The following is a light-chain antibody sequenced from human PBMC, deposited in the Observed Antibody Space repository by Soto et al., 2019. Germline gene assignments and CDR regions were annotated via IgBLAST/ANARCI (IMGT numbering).Light chain of an antibody. CDR1: SSDVGGFNY. J-gene: IGLJ1*01. V-gene: IGLV2-14*03. CDR2: DVG. Sequence: QSVLTQPASASGSPGQSITISCTGTSSDVGGFNYVSWYQHHPGKAPKLIIYDVGNRPSGVSNRFSGSKSGNAASLTISGLQAEDEADYYCSSYTASSTEVFGTGTKLTVL. CDR3: SSYTASSTEV.